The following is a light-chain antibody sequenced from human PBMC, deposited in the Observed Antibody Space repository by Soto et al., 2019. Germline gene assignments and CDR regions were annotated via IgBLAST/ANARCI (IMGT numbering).Light chain of an antibody. V-gene: IGKV3-11*01. Sequence: EIVLTQSPDTLSLCPGDRSTLSCRAVQNVSSYLACYGQKPGQAPRLLIYDASTRDTAIPARFSGSGYGTXFHLPITSLEPEDFEVYYCQQYPNSHPVTFGQGTKV. CDR1: QNVSSY. CDR3: QQYPNSHPVT. J-gene: IGKJ1*01. CDR2: DAS.